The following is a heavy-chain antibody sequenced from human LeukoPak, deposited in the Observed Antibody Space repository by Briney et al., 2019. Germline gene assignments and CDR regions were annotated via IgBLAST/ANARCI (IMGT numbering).Heavy chain of an antibody. D-gene: IGHD3-10*01. Sequence: LAGGSLRLSCAASGFTFSSYAMHWVRQAPGKGLEWVAVISYDGSNKYYADSVKGRFTISRDNSKNTLYLQMNSLRAEDTAVYYCAREWNRGTWDDAFDIWGQGTMVTVSS. CDR3: AREWNRGTWDDAFDI. CDR2: ISYDGSNK. V-gene: IGHV3-30-3*01. CDR1: GFTFSSYA. J-gene: IGHJ3*02.